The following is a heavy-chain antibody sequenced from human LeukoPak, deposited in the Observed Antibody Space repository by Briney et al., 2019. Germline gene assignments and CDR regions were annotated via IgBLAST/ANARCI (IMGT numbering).Heavy chain of an antibody. D-gene: IGHD1-26*01. CDR1: GFTFTSYS. Sequence: GGSLRLSWAASGFTFTSYSMNWVRQAPGKWLEWVSTISGGGGSTYYADSVKGRFTISRDNSKNTLYLQVNSLRAEDTAVYYCAKGGKWDVTPFDYWGQGTLVTVSS. V-gene: IGHV3-23*01. J-gene: IGHJ4*02. CDR3: AKGGKWDVTPFDY. CDR2: ISGGGGST.